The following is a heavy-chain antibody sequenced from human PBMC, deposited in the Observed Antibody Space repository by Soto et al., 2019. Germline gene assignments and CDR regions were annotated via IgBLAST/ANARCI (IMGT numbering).Heavy chain of an antibody. CDR3: ARSQFSSTSLVIYYYYYYGMDV. CDR2: LIPISDTT. J-gene: IGHJ6*04. V-gene: IGHV1-69*01. CDR1: GGTFSSYA. D-gene: IGHD2-2*01. Sequence: QVQLVQSGAEVKKPGSSVKVSCKASGGTFSSYAISWVRQAPGQGLEWMGGLIPISDTTNYAQKFQGRVTITADESTSTAYMELSSLRSEDTAAYYCARSQFSSTSLVIYYYYYYGMDVWGKGTTVSVSS.